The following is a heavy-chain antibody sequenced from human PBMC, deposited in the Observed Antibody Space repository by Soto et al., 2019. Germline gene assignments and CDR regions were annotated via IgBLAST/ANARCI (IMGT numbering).Heavy chain of an antibody. CDR2: INHSGST. D-gene: IGHD6-6*01. CDR3: ASGSSYYYYYMDV. Sequence: SETLSLTCAVYGGSFSGYYWSWIRQPPGKGLEWIGEINHSGSTNYNPSLKSRVTISVDTSKNQFSLKLSSVTAADTAVYYCASGSSYYYYYMDVWGKGTTVTVSS. V-gene: IGHV4-34*01. J-gene: IGHJ6*03. CDR1: GGSFSGYY.